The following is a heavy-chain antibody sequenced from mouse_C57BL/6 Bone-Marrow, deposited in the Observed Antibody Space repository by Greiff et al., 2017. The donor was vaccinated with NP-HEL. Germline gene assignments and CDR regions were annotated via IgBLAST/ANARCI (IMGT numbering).Heavy chain of an antibody. CDR3: ARPSSGYVDYAMDY. CDR1: GFTFSDYY. J-gene: IGHJ4*01. CDR2: ISNGGGST. V-gene: IGHV5-12*01. Sequence: EVMLVESGGGLVQPGGSLKLSCAASGFTFSDYYMYWVRQTPEKRLEWVAYISNGGGSTYYPDTVKGRFTISRDNAKNTLYLQMSRLKSEDTAMYYCARPSSGYVDYAMDYWGQGTSVTVSS. D-gene: IGHD3-2*02.